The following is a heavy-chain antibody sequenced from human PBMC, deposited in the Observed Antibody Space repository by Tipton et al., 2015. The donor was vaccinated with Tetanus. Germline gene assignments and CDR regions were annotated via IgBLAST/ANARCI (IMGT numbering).Heavy chain of an antibody. J-gene: IGHJ5*02. CDR1: GVSISGYY. CDR3: ARGSDIVVVPGVTRADWFDP. CDR2: VDRGGTT. D-gene: IGHD2-2*01. V-gene: IGHV4-4*07. Sequence: LRLSCTVSGVSISGYYWSWIRQPAGKGLEWIGRVDRGGTTTYNPSLKGRVTMSLDTSKNQFSLKLTSVTAADTAMYYCARGSDIVVVPGVTRADWFDPWGQGTLVTVSS.